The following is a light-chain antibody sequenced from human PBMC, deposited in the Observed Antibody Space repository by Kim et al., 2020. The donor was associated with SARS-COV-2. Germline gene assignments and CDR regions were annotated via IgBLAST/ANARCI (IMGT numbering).Light chain of an antibody. J-gene: IGKJ2*01. CDR1: QGVQGFKNY. Sequence: IQLTQSPTSLSASVGDTVTITCRAVQGVQGFKNYLAWYQQKPGRAPNLLIYATSTLQNGVPSRFSGSGSGTDLTLTISSLQPEDSATYYCQQIYSHPYTFGQGTQLEI. CDR3: QQIYSHPYT. CDR2: ATS. V-gene: IGKV1-9*01.